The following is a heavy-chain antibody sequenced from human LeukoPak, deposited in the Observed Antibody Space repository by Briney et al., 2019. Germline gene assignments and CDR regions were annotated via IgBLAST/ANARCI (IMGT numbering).Heavy chain of an antibody. Sequence: ASVKLSCKTSGYIFTTYYIHWVRQAPGQGLEWMGWSNPSSGVTNPAQDFRGRVTMTRDTSISTAYMELSSLTSNDTAVYYCARGQLQRKFDFWGQGTLVTFSS. CDR3: ARGQLQRKFDF. CDR2: SNPSSGVT. J-gene: IGHJ4*02. CDR1: GYIFTTYY. D-gene: IGHD2-2*01. V-gene: IGHV1-2*02.